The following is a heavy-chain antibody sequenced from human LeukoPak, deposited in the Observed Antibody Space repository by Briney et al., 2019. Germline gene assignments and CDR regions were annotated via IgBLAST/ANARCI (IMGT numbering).Heavy chain of an antibody. CDR3: TRAPMYYHMDV. J-gene: IGHJ6*03. CDR1: GGAISSDVSY. Sequence: SETLSLTCTVSGGAISSDVSYWHWIRQPPGKGLEWIEYIHHGGSTYYKSSLKSRVTISEDNFKNQLSLTLRSVTAADTAIYYCTRAPMYYHMDVWGKGTTVTVSS. CDR2: IHHGGST. V-gene: IGHV4-30-2*05.